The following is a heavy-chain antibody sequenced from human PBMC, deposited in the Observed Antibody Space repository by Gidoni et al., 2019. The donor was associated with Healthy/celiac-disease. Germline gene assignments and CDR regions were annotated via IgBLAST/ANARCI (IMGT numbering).Heavy chain of an antibody. CDR2: ISSSSSYT. CDR3: ARDCFSSTSCYQKHFDY. D-gene: IGHD2-2*01. V-gene: IGHV3-11*05. Sequence: QVQLVESGGGLVKPGGSLRLSCAASGLTFRDYYMSWIRQAPGKGLEWVSYISSSSSYTNYADSVKGRFTISRDNAKNSLYLQMNSLRAEDTAVYYCARDCFSSTSCYQKHFDYWGQGTLVTVSS. CDR1: GLTFRDYY. J-gene: IGHJ4*02.